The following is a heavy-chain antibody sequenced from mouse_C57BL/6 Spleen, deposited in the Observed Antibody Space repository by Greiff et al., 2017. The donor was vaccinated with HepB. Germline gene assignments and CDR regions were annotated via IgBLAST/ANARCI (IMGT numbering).Heavy chain of an antibody. Sequence: EVKVVESEGGLVQPGRSMKLSCTASGFTFSDYYMAWVRQVPEKGLEWVANINYDGSSTYYLDSLKSRFIISRDNAKNILYLQMSSLKSEDTATYYCARVGSSNWYFDVWGTGTTVTVSS. J-gene: IGHJ1*03. V-gene: IGHV5-16*01. CDR2: INYDGSST. CDR3: ARVGSSNWYFDV. CDR1: GFTFSDYY. D-gene: IGHD1-1*01.